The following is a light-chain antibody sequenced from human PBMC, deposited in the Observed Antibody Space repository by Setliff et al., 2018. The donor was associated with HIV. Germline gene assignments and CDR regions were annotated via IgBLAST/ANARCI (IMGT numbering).Light chain of an antibody. V-gene: IGLV2-14*01. CDR1: SSDVGYYNL. CDR2: EVS. J-gene: IGLJ1*01. Sequence: QSVLTQPASVSGSPGQSITISCTGTSSDVGYYNLVSWYQQHPGKAPKLMIYEVSSRPSGVPDRFSGSKSGNTASLTISGLQAEDEADYYCSSGTSSSTPYVFGTGTKVTVL. CDR3: SSGTSSSTPYV.